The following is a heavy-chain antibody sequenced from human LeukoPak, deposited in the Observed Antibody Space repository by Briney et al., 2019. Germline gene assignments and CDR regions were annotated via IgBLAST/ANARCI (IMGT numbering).Heavy chain of an antibody. CDR1: GGSISSGGYY. J-gene: IGHJ4*02. Sequence: PQTLSLTCTVSGGSISSGGYYWSWIRQPPGKGLEWIGYIYHTGNAYYNSSLNSRVTISQDMSKNQFSLRLISVTAADTAVYYCARVLNWNSPFDYWGQGALVTVSS. CDR3: ARVLNWNSPFDY. V-gene: IGHV4-30-2*01. D-gene: IGHD1-7*01. CDR2: IYHTGNA.